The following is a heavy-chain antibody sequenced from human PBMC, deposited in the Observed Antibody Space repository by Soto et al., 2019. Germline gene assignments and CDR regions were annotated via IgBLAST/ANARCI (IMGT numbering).Heavy chain of an antibody. Sequence: GGSLRLSCVASQFPFDVYSMHWVRQAPGKGLEWVSYIRHTTSATFYADAVKGRFTISRDNRKNSLFLQMNSLRDDDTGVYFCARDRGSSRMFELDVWGPGTLVTVSS. D-gene: IGHD3-10*02. CDR2: IRHTTSAT. V-gene: IGHV3-48*02. CDR1: QFPFDVYS. CDR3: ARDRGSSRMFELDV. J-gene: IGHJ3*01.